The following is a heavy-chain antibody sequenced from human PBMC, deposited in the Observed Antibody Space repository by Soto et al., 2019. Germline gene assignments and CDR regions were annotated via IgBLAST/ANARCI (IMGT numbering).Heavy chain of an antibody. J-gene: IGHJ4*02. D-gene: IGHD6-6*01. CDR2: ISYRGSNK. CDR1: GFTFSDFD. Sequence: QVQLVESGGGVVQPGRSLRLSCAASGFTFSDFDMHWVRQAPGKGLEWVAVISYRGSNKYYADSVKGRFTISRDNSNNMLYVQMDDLRPNDTANYYCVKEAHRASRLEYWGRGTLVTVSS. V-gene: IGHV3-30*18. CDR3: VKEAHRASRLEY.